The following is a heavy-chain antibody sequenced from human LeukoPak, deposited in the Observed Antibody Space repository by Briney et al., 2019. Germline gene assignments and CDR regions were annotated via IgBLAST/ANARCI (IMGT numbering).Heavy chain of an antibody. CDR1: GYTFTSYY. CDR3: ASLGYCSSTSCSGYYYYYMDV. J-gene: IGHJ6*03. V-gene: IGHV1-46*01. D-gene: IGHD2-2*01. CDR2: INPSGGST. Sequence: GASVKVSCKASGYTFTSYYIHWVRQAPGEGLEWMGIINPSGGSTSYAQKFQGRVTMTRDMSTSTVYMELSSLRAEDTAVYYCASLGYCSSTSCSGYYYYYMDVWGKGTTVTVSS.